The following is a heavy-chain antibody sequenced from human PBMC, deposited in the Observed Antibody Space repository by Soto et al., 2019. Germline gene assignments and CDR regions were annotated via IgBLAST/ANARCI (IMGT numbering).Heavy chain of an antibody. V-gene: IGHV2-5*02. CDR2: IYWDDDK. J-gene: IGHJ4*02. CDR3: AHRRDYSGSWNEGTFDY. D-gene: IGHD3-22*01. CDR1: GLSLTTRPAG. Sequence: QITLTESGPTRVKPTQTLTLTCTFSGLSLTTRPAGVGWVRQPPGKAPEWLGFIYWDDDKRYSPSLKSRLTTTKDTSRNPVVLTMTNLDPVDTATYYCAHRRDYSGSWNEGTFDYWGQGTPVTVSS.